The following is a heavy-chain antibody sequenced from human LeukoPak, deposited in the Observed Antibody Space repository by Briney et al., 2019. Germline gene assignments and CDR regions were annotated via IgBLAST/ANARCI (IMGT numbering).Heavy chain of an antibody. J-gene: IGHJ4*02. Sequence: PGGSLRLSCAASGFTFNSYDMNWVRQAPGKGLEWVSGISGSGGSTYYADSVKGRLTISRDNSKNTLYLQMNSLRAEDTAVYYCASSYYYDSSGRAPGYWGQGTLVTVSS. CDR3: ASSYYYDSSGRAPGY. CDR1: GFTFNSYD. V-gene: IGHV3-23*01. D-gene: IGHD3-22*01. CDR2: ISGSGGST.